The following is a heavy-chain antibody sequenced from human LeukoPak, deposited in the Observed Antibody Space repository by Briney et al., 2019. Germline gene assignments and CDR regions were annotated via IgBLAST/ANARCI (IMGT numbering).Heavy chain of an antibody. Sequence: PSETLSLTCSVSGGSINSHYWSWIRQPPGKRLEWIGYIFNTGNTNYNPSLASRVTMSVDTSRAQFFLRLSPVTAADTAVYFCVRVTTSSWFEGYFDYWGQGTLVTVSS. CDR3: VRVTTSSWFEGYFDY. J-gene: IGHJ4*02. CDR2: IFNTGNT. D-gene: IGHD6-13*01. CDR1: GGSINSHY. V-gene: IGHV4-59*11.